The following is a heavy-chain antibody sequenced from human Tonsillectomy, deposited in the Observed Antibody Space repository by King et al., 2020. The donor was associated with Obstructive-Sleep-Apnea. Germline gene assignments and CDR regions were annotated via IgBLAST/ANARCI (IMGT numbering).Heavy chain of an antibody. CDR3: TTYHCSGNSCPDY. V-gene: IGHV3-15*01. CDR2: IKSKTDGGTT. D-gene: IGHD2-15*01. Sequence: EVQLVESGGGLVKPGGSLRLSCAASGFTFNNAWMSWVRQAQGKGLEWVGRIKSKTDGGTTDYAAPVKGRFTISRDDSKTTLYLQMNSLKTEDTAVYYCTTYHCSGNSCPDYWGQGTLVTVSS. CDR1: GFTFNNAW. J-gene: IGHJ4*02.